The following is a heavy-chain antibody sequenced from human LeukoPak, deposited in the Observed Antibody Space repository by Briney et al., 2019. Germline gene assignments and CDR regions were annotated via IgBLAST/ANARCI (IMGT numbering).Heavy chain of an antibody. J-gene: IGHJ3*02. CDR3: ARGGYDYSQPAFDI. CDR1: GFTFSSYS. Sequence: GGALTLSCAASGFTFSSYSMNWVRQAPGKGLEWVSSISSSSSYIYYADSVKGRFTISRDNAKNSLYLQMNSLRAEDTAVYYCARGGYDYSQPAFDIWGQGTMVTVSS. V-gene: IGHV3-21*01. CDR2: ISSSSSYI. D-gene: IGHD5-12*01.